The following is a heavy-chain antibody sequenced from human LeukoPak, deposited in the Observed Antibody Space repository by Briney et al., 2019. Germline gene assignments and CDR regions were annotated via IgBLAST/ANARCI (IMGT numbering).Heavy chain of an antibody. J-gene: IGHJ4*02. Sequence: GSLRLSCAASGFTFSDYYMSWIRQAPGKGLEWVSYISSSGSTIYYADSVKGRFTISRDNAKNSLYLQMNSLRAEDTAVYYCARSKLAARLSYFDYWGQGTLVTVSS. CDR2: ISSSGSTI. V-gene: IGHV3-11*04. CDR1: GFTFSDYY. CDR3: ARSKLAARLSYFDY. D-gene: IGHD6-6*01.